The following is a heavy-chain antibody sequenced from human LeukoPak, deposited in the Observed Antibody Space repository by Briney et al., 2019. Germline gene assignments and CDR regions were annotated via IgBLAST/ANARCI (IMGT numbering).Heavy chain of an antibody. CDR1: GDSLSSGTYY. CDR2: IYTSGSN. CDR3: ARSRSESSTLYYYYYYMDV. D-gene: IGHD1-26*01. J-gene: IGHJ6*03. Sequence: PSQTLSLTCTVSGDSLSSGTYYWSWLRQPGGKGLEGLGRIYTSGSNNYNPSLKSRLTISVDTSKNQFSLKLSSVTAADTAVYYCARSRSESSTLYYYYYYMDVWGKGATVTVSS. V-gene: IGHV4-61*02.